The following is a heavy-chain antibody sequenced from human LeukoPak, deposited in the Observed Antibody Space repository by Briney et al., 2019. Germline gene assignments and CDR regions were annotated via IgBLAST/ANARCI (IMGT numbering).Heavy chain of an antibody. Sequence: PSETLSLTCAVHGGSFSGYYWSWIRQPPGKGLEWIGEINHSGSTNYNPSLKSRVTISVDTSKNQFSLKLSSVTAADTAVYYCAMPVGALNYWGQGTLVTVSS. CDR3: AMPVGALNY. CDR1: GGSFSGYY. V-gene: IGHV4-34*01. CDR2: INHSGST. D-gene: IGHD1-26*01. J-gene: IGHJ4*02.